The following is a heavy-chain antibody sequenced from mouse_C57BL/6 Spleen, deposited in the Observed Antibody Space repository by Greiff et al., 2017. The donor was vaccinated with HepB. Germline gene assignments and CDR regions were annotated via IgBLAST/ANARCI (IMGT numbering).Heavy chain of an antibody. V-gene: IGHV1-50*01. CDR2: IDPSDSYT. Sequence: QVQLQQPGAELVKPGASVKLSCKASGYTFTSYWMQWVKQRPGQGLEWIGEIDPSDSYTNYNQKFKGKATLTVDTSSSTAYMQLSSLTSEDSAVYYCARCLMERRGFAYWGQGTLVTVSA. D-gene: IGHD1-1*02. CDR3: ARCLMERRGFAY. J-gene: IGHJ3*01. CDR1: GYTFTSYW.